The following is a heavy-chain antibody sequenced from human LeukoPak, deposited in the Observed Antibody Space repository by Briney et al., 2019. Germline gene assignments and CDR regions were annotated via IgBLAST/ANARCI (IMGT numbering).Heavy chain of an antibody. CDR1: GYTFGSYY. V-gene: IGHV1-18*01. CDR2: ISGYNGNT. J-gene: IGHJ4*02. CDR3: ARTHDFWATRKGDYFDP. D-gene: IGHD3-3*01. Sequence: ASVKVSCKASGYTFGSYYISWVRQAPGQGLEWMGWISGYNGNTNYAQRFQDKITITVDKSTTTVYMELNSLRLDDTAVYYCARTHDFWATRKGDYFDPWGQGTLVTVSS.